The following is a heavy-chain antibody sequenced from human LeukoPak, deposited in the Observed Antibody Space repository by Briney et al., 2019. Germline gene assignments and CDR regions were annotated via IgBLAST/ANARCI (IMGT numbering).Heavy chain of an antibody. CDR1: GGSISSSSYY. J-gene: IGHJ5*02. Sequence: TSETLSLPCTVSGGSISSSSYYWGWIRQPPGKGLEWIGSIYYSGSTYYNPSLKSRVTISVDTSKNQFSLKLSSVTAADTAVYYCARAEKIGWFDPWGQGTLVTVSS. V-gene: IGHV4-39*07. CDR3: ARAEKIGWFDP. CDR2: IYYSGST.